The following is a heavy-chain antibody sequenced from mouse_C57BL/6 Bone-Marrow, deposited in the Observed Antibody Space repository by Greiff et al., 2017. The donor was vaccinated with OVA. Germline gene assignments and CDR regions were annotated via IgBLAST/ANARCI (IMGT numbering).Heavy chain of an antibody. V-gene: IGHV1-55*01. CDR2: IYPGSGST. CDR1: GYTFTSYW. Sequence: QVQLQQPGAELVKPGASVKMSCKASGYTFTSYWITWVKQRPGQGLEWIGDIYPGSGSTNYNEKFKSKATLTVDTSSSTAYMQLSSLTSEDSAVYYCARHSRWLLGPLDYWGQGTTLTVSS. D-gene: IGHD2-3*01. J-gene: IGHJ2*01. CDR3: ARHSRWLLGPLDY.